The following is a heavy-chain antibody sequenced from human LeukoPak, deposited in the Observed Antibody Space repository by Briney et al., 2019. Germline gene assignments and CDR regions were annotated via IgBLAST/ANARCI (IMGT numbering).Heavy chain of an antibody. CDR3: ARDVAAAGVDP. CDR1: GYTFTTSG. J-gene: IGHJ5*02. Sequence: ASVKVSCKASGYTFTTSGTSWVRQAPGQGLEWMGWISGYNGNTDYTQKFQGRVTMTTDISTSTAYMELRSLRSDDTAVYYCARDVAAAGVDPWGQGTLVIVSS. D-gene: IGHD6-13*01. V-gene: IGHV1-18*01. CDR2: ISGYNGNT.